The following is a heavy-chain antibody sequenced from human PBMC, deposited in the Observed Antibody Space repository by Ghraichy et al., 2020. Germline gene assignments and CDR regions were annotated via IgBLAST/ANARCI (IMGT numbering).Heavy chain of an antibody. Sequence: TIYYADSVKGRFTISRDNAKNSLYLQMNSLRDEDTAVYYCARGIRGIAVAGIACDY. CDR2: TI. J-gene: IGHJ4*01. D-gene: IGHD6-19*01. CDR3: ARGIRGIAVAGIACDY. V-gene: IGHV3-48*02.